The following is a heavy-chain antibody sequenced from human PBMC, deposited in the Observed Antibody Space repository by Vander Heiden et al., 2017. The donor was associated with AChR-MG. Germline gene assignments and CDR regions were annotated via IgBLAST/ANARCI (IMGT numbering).Heavy chain of an antibody. Sequence: QVQLQESGPGLVKPSENLPLTCTVSGGSVSSGSYYWSWIRQPPGKGLEWIGYIYYSGSTNYNPSLKSRVTISVDTSKNQFSLKLSSVTAADTAVYYCARSLMITFGGVYGMDVWGQGTTVTVSS. D-gene: IGHD3-16*01. CDR1: GGSVSSGSYY. CDR2: IYYSGST. V-gene: IGHV4-61*01. CDR3: ARSLMITFGGVYGMDV. J-gene: IGHJ6*02.